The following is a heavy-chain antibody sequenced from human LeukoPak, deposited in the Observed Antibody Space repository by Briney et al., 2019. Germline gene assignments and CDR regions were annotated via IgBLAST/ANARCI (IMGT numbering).Heavy chain of an antibody. Sequence: PSETLSLTCIGSDDSIKKYYWSWIRRPAGKGLEWVGHVFIDGRIKYNASLQSRVSISIDTSKNQFYLKLTSVTAADTAIYYCARNAAFPDYYIDVWGKGTTVTVSS. V-gene: IGHV4-4*07. CDR3: ARNAAFPDYYIDV. J-gene: IGHJ6*03. CDR1: DDSIKKYY. D-gene: IGHD2-2*01. CDR2: VFIDGRI.